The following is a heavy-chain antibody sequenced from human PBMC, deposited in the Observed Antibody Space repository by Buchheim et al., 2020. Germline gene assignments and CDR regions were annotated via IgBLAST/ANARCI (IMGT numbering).Heavy chain of an antibody. CDR3: AKCLVYGDHRVMLYYGMDV. CDR1: GFTFSSYG. J-gene: IGHJ6*02. Sequence: QVQLVESGGGVVQPGRSLRLSCAASGFTFSSYGMHWVRQAPGKGLEWVAVISYDGSNKYYADSVKGRFTISRDNSKNTLYLQMNSLRAEDTAVYYCAKCLVYGDHRVMLYYGMDVWGQGTT. D-gene: IGHD4-17*01. CDR2: ISYDGSNK. V-gene: IGHV3-30*18.